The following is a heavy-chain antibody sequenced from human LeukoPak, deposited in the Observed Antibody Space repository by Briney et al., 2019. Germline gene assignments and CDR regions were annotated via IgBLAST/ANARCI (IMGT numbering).Heavy chain of an antibody. CDR2: ISTYNGNT. D-gene: IGHD5-18*01. J-gene: IGHJ4*02. Sequence: ASVKVSCKASGYTFTNYGISWVRQAPGQGLEWTGWISTYNGNTNYAQMLQDRVTMTTDTSTSTAYMEVRSLGSDDTAVYYCAREVRGYSYGRLYYFDYWGQGTLVTVSS. V-gene: IGHV1-18*01. CDR3: AREVRGYSYGRLYYFDY. CDR1: GYTFTNYG.